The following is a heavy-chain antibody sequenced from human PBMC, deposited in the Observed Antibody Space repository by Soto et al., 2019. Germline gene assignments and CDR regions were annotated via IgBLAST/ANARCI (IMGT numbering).Heavy chain of an antibody. CDR3: AKAVSKYSTTRAIDY. V-gene: IGHV3-23*01. Sequence: GGSLRLSCAASGFTFSSYAMSWVRQAPGKGLEWVSAISGSGGSTYYADSVKGRFTISRDNSKNTLYLQMNSLRAEVTAVYYCAKAVSKYSTTRAIDYWGQGTLVTVSS. CDR2: ISGSGGST. D-gene: IGHD6-6*01. CDR1: GFTFSSYA. J-gene: IGHJ4*02.